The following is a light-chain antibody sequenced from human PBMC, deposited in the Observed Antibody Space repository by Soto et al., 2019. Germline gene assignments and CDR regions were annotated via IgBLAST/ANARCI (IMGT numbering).Light chain of an antibody. J-gene: IGLJ1*01. CDR1: RGNVGGYNY. Sequence: QSALTQPRSVSGSPGQSVTISCTGTRGNVGGYNYVSWYQLHPGKAPKLMIYEVSNRPSGVSNRFSGSKSGNTASLTISGLQAEDEADYYCTSYTSSSIFDVFGTGTKLTVL. CDR3: TSYTSSSIFDV. V-gene: IGLV2-14*01. CDR2: EVS.